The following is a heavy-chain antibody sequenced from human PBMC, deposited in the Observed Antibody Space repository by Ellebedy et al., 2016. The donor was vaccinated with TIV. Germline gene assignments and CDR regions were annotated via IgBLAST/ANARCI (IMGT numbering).Heavy chain of an antibody. V-gene: IGHV3-23*01. D-gene: IGHD3-10*01. CDR2: ISSGGTVT. CDR1: GFTFSNYA. Sequence: GGSLRLSXAASGFTFSNYAMGWVRQAPGKGLDWVASISSGGTVTNYAASVEGRFSISRDNSKNTLFLQMNSLRAEDTAVYYCAKRVTGADRSGFDYWGQGTLVSVSS. J-gene: IGHJ4*02. CDR3: AKRVTGADRSGFDY.